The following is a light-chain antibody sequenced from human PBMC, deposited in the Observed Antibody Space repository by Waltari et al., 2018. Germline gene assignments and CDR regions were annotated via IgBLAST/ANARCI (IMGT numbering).Light chain of an antibody. J-gene: IGKJ3*01. Sequence: DIVMTQTPLSLPVTPGEPASISCRSSQSLLHSNGNTYLYWYLQKPGQPPRLLIYRVSNRFSGGPDRFSGSGSGTDFTLKVSRVEAEDVGIYYCMQALQTPFTFGPGTKLDIK. CDR3: MQALQTPFT. CDR2: RVS. CDR1: QSLLHSNGNTY. V-gene: IGKV2-29*02.